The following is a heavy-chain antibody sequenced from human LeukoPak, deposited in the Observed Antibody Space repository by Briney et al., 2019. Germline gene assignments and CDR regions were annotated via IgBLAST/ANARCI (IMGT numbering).Heavy chain of an antibody. Sequence: SETLSLTCTVSDGSITNNDWSWVRQTPGKGLEFIGYVHYSGSTNYNPSLKSRVTISVDTSKNQFSLKLSSVTAADTAVYYCARGGIVEMVDYWGQGTLVTVSS. V-gene: IGHV4-59*01. J-gene: IGHJ4*02. CDR3: ARGGIVEMVDY. CDR2: VHYSGST. CDR1: DGSITNND. D-gene: IGHD5-24*01.